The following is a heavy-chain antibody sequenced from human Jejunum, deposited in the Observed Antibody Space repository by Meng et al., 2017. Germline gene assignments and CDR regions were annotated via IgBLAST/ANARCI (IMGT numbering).Heavy chain of an antibody. CDR2: IYYSGST. D-gene: IGHD2-8*01. Sequence: QLQLLQRGAGRLKPWETLSLTCTVSGGSISSGDYYWSWIRQPPGKGLEWIGYIYYSGSTSYNPSLKSRVAISVDTSKNQFSLKLSSVTAADTAVYYCASNEDYWGQGTLVTVSS. J-gene: IGHJ4*02. CDR1: GGSISSGDYY. V-gene: IGHV4-30-4*01. CDR3: ASNEDY.